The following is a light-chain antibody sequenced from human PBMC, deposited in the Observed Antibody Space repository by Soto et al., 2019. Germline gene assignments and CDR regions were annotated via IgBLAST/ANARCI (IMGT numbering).Light chain of an antibody. CDR3: LQHNSYPVT. V-gene: IGKV3-20*01. CDR1: QSISSNF. CDR2: GAS. J-gene: IGKJ1*01. Sequence: EIVLTQSPGTLSLSPGEGATLSCRASQSISSNFLAWYQQKRGQAPRLLIHGASNRATGIPDRFSGSGSGTEFTLTISSLQPEDFATYYCLQHNSYPVTFGQGTKVDIK.